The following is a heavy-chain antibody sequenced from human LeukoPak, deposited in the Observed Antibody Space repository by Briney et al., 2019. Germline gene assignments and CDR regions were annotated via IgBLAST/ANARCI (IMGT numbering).Heavy chain of an antibody. D-gene: IGHD3-22*01. CDR3: ARFYYDSIGYYFDY. J-gene: IGHJ4*02. V-gene: IGHV4-4*07. CDR2: IYTSGST. CDR1: GGSISNFY. Sequence: SETLSLTCTVSGGSISNFYWHWIRQPAGKGLEWIGRIYTSGSTDYNPSLKSRVTMSVDTSRNQFSLKLTSLTAADTAIYYCARFYYDSIGYYFDYWGQGTLVTVSS.